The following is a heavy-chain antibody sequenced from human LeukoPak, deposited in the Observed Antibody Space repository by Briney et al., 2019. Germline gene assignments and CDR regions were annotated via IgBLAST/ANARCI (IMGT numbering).Heavy chain of an antibody. V-gene: IGHV3-30*03. CDR3: ARALDV. J-gene: IGHJ6*04. Sequence: PGGSLRLSCAASGFTFSTYWMSWVRQAPGKGLEWVAAISYDGSYTYYRDSVRGRFTISRDNSKNTMYLQMNSLRAEDTAIYYCARALDVWGKGTTVTVSS. CDR1: GFTFSTYW. CDR2: ISYDGSYT.